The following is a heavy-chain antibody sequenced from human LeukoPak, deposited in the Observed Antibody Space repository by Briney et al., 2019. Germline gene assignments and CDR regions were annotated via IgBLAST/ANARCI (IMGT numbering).Heavy chain of an antibody. CDR2: IYHSGST. J-gene: IGHJ4*02. CDR3: ARNSYGYSPTPIDY. CDR1: AFTLSINY. Sequence: GSLRLSCAGSAFTLSINYMSWVRQPPGKGLEWIGEIYHSGSTNYNPSLKSRVTISVDKSKNQFSLKLSSVTAADTAVYYCARNSYGYSPTPIDYWGQGTLVTVSS. D-gene: IGHD5-18*01. V-gene: IGHV4-4*02.